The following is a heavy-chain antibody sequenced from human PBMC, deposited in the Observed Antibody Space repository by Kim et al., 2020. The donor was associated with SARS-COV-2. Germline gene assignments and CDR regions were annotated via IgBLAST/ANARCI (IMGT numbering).Heavy chain of an antibody. D-gene: IGHD3-9*01. V-gene: IGHV3-23*01. Sequence: GGSLRLSCVASGFTFNTFAVNWVRQAPGKGLEWVSDISGSGADTSYADSVKGRFTISRDNSKNTLYLQMNSLRPEDTATYYCAKGVDWLSPKHLPFYCMDVWGQGTTVTVSS. CDR2: ISGSGADT. CDR1: GFTFNTFA. CDR3: AKGVDWLSPKHLPFYCMDV. J-gene: IGHJ6*02.